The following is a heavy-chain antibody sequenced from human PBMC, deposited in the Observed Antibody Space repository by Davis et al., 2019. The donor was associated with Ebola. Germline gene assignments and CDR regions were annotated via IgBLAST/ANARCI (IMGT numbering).Heavy chain of an antibody. D-gene: IGHD6-19*01. CDR3: ARDVWTTAVAGHD. CDR1: GFIFSNNA. V-gene: IGHV3-48*02. CDR2: PGFGSYKF. J-gene: IGHJ4*02. Sequence: GESLKISCVASGFIFSNNAMNWFRQAPGRGLEWVSYPGFGSYKFDNYAESVKGRFTVSRDDARNSVYLQLNSLRDDDTAVYFCARDVWTTAVAGHDWGQGTLVTVPS.